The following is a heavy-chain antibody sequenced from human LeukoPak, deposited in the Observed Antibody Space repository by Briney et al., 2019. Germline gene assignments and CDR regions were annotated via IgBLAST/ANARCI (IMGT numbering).Heavy chain of an antibody. D-gene: IGHD5-18*01. J-gene: IGHJ4*02. Sequence: GRSLRLSCAASGFTFSSYAMHWVRQAPGKGLEWVAVISYDGSNKYYADSVKGRFTISRDNPKNTLYLQMNSLRAEDTAVYYCARGGYSYGPHYFDYWGQGTLVTVSS. CDR1: GFTFSSYA. CDR2: ISYDGSNK. V-gene: IGHV3-30*04. CDR3: ARGGYSYGPHYFDY.